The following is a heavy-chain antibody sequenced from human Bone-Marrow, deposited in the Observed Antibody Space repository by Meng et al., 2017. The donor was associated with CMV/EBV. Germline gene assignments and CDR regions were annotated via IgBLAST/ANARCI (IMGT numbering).Heavy chain of an antibody. J-gene: IGHJ6*02. V-gene: IGHV3-48*03. CDR3: ARDRGTVVPAAGVGGYYGMDV. CDR1: GFTFSSYE. D-gene: IGHD2-2*01. Sequence: GESLKIPCAASGFTFSSYEMNGVRQAPGKGLEWVSYISSSGSTIYYADSVKGRFTISRDNAKNSLYLQMKRLRAEDTAVYYCARDRGTVVPAAGVGGYYGMDVWGQGTTVTVSS. CDR2: ISSSGSTI.